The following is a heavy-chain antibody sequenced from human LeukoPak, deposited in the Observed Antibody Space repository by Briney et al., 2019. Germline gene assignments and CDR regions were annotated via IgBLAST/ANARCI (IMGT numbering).Heavy chain of an antibody. V-gene: IGHV3-9*01. Sequence: GGSLRLSCAASGFTFDDYAMHWVRQAPGKGLEWVSGISWNSGSIGYADSVKGRFTISRDNAKNSLYLQMNSLRAEDTALYYCAKAFGYSSGEFQHWGQGTLVTVSS. CDR1: GFTFDDYA. J-gene: IGHJ1*01. CDR3: AKAFGYSSGEFQH. CDR2: ISWNSGSI. D-gene: IGHD6-19*01.